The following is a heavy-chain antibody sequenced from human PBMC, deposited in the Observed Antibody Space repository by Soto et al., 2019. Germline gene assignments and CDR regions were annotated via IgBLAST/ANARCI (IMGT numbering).Heavy chain of an antibody. CDR3: AGMFLFGDLLFAY. J-gene: IGHJ4*02. D-gene: IGHD3-10*02. CDR2: IQYRGST. V-gene: IGHV4-39*01. Sequence: HLQLQESGPGLVKPSETLSLTCTVSDDSITSGAYYWGLIRQPPGKGLEWIGTIQYRGSTYYNPSLKSRVTMSLDTSKNQYSLRLSSVTAADTSVYFCAGMFLFGDLLFAYWGAGTLVTVSS. CDR1: DDSITSGAYY.